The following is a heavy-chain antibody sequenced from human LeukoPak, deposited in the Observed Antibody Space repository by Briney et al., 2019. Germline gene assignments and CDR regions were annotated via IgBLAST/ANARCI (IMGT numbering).Heavy chain of an antibody. CDR2: MGGSTGRT. J-gene: IGHJ6*02. V-gene: IGHV3-23*01. Sequence: PGGSLRLSCAASGFTFSSYDMSWVRQAPGRGLEWVSTMGGSTGRTYYADSVKGRFTISRDNPKNTLYLQMNSLRAEDTAIYYCARDRDYDIFTGYYFNYGMDVWGQGTTVTVSS. CDR3: ARDRDYDIFTGYYFNYGMDV. D-gene: IGHD3-9*01. CDR1: GFTFSSYD.